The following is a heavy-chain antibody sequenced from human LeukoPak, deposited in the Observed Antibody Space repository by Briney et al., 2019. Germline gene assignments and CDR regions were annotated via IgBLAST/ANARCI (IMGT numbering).Heavy chain of an antibody. CDR2: IYSSGST. CDR1: GGSISSYY. D-gene: IGHD3-10*01. J-gene: IGHJ6*02. V-gene: IGHV4-4*07. CDR3: ARDALGGSGSYFYYYYYYGMDV. Sequence: PAETLSLTCTVSGGSISSYYWIWIRQPAGKGLEWIGRIYSSGSTNYNPSLKRRVTISVDTSKNQFSLKLSSVTAADTAVYYCARDALGGSGSYFYYYYYYGMDVWGQGTTVTVSS.